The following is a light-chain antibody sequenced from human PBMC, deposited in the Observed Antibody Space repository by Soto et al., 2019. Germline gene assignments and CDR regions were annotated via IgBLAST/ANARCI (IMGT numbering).Light chain of an antibody. J-gene: IGKJ5*01. CDR1: QSVSGTY. V-gene: IGKV3-20*01. CDR2: GAS. Sequence: ESVLTQSPGTLSLSPGERATLSCRASQSVSGTYLAWFQQKPGQAPRLLIYGASSRATGIADRFSGSGSGTDLTLTISRLEPEDSAVYYCQQYGSSPPITFGQGTRLEIK. CDR3: QQYGSSPPIT.